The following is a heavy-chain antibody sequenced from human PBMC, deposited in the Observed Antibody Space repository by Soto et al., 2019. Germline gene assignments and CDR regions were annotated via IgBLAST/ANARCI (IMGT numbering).Heavy chain of an antibody. Sequence: EVQLLESGGGLVQPGGSLRLSCAASGFTFSSYAMSWFRQAPGKGLEWVSAISGSGGSTYYADSVKGRFTISRDNSKNPRYLQMNSLRAEDTAGYYCAGARLLTTDSGGQGTLVTVSS. CDR1: GFTFSSYA. J-gene: IGHJ4*02. D-gene: IGHD3-22*01. CDR2: ISGSGGST. V-gene: IGHV3-23*01. CDR3: AGARLLTTDS.